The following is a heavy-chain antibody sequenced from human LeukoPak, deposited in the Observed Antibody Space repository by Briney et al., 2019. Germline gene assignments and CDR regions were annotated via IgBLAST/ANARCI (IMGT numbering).Heavy chain of an antibody. CDR2: ISYDGSNK. J-gene: IGHJ4*02. Sequence: GGSLRLSCAASGFTFSIYAMHWVRQAPGKGLEWVAVISYDGSNKYYADSVKGRFTISRDNSKNTLYLQMNSLRAEDTAVYYCAKEQGSGSYEDFDYWGQGTLVTVSS. D-gene: IGHD1-26*01. V-gene: IGHV3-30-3*01. CDR3: AKEQGSGSYEDFDY. CDR1: GFTFSIYA.